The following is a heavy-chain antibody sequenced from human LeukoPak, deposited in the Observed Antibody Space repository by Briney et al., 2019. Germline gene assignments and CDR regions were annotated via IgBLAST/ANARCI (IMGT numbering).Heavy chain of an antibody. CDR2: IRAPNGNT. Sequence: GASVKVSCKASGYTFSNYAISWVRQAPGQGLESMGWIRAPNGNTNYAQKVQGRVTVTTDTSTSTPYMELRSLRSDDTAVYYCARGAAGVEASNFGMDVWGQGTTVIVSS. D-gene: IGHD2-15*01. J-gene: IGHJ6*02. CDR1: GYTFSNYA. CDR3: ARGAAGVEASNFGMDV. V-gene: IGHV1-18*01.